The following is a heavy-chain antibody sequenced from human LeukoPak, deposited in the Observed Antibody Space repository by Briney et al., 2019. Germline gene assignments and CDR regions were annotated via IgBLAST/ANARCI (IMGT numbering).Heavy chain of an antibody. V-gene: IGHV4-59*08. CDR1: GGSISSYY. CDR3: ARNYGDYENWFDP. J-gene: IGHJ5*02. Sequence: SETLSLTCTVSGGSISSYYWSWIRQPPGKGLEWIGYIYYSGSTNYNPSLKSRVTISVDTSKNQFSLKLSSVTAADTAVYYCARNYGDYENWFDPRGQGTLVTVSS. CDR2: IYYSGST. D-gene: IGHD4-17*01.